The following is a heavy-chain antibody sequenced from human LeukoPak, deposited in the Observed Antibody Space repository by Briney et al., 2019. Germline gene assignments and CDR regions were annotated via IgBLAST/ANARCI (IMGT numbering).Heavy chain of an antibody. J-gene: IGHJ4*02. CDR1: GFTFSSYA. V-gene: IGHV3-23*01. CDR2: ISGSGGST. D-gene: IGHD6-19*01. CDR3: AKDGGLGIAVAGFYYFDY. Sequence: GGSLRLSCAASGFTFSSYAMSWVRQAPGKGLEWVSAISGSGGSTYYADSVKGRFTISRDNSKNTLYLQMNSLRAEDTAVYYCAKDGGLGIAVAGFYYFDYWGQGTLVTVSS.